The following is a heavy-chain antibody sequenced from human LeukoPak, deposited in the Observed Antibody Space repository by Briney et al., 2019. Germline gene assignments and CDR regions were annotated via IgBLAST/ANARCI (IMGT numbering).Heavy chain of an antibody. V-gene: IGHV3-23*01. D-gene: IGHD5-12*01. J-gene: IGHJ4*02. CDR1: GFTFSSHW. CDR3: ARNENSGWGYFDY. CDR2: IGGSNGIT. Sequence: GGSLRLSCAASGFTFSSHWMHWVRQAPGKGLEWVSVIGGSNGITFYVGSVKGRFTISRDNSKDTLYLQMNSLRAEDTAVYYCARNENSGWGYFDYWGQGTLVTVSS.